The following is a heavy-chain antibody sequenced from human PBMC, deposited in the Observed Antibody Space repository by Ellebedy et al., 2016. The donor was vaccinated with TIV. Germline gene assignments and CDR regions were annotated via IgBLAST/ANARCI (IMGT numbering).Heavy chain of an antibody. CDR3: TRVTPLDRYWYFDL. Sequence: PGGSLRLSCAASGFTFSSYWMYWVRQAPGKGLVWVSRISSDGSSATYADSVKGRFTISRDNAKNTLYLQMNSLRAEDTALYYCTRVTPLDRYWYFDLWGRGTLVTVSS. V-gene: IGHV3-74*01. J-gene: IGHJ2*01. CDR1: GFTFSSYW. CDR2: ISSDGSSA. D-gene: IGHD1-1*01.